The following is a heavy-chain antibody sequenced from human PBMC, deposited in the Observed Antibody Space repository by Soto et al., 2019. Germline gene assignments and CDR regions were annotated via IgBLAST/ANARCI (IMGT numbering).Heavy chain of an antibody. CDR3: ARDDCSGTSCYSDYYSYGMDV. J-gene: IGHJ6*02. CDR2: IKKDGSEK. D-gene: IGHD2-2*02. Sequence: EVHLVESGGGLVQPGGSLRLSCEASGFIFSNYWMNWVRQAPGKGLEWLANIKKDGSEKYYVDSAKGRFTISRDNAKNSLYLQMNSLRAEDTAVYFCARDDCSGTSCYSDYYSYGMDVWGQGTTVTVS. CDR1: GFIFSNYW. V-gene: IGHV3-7*01.